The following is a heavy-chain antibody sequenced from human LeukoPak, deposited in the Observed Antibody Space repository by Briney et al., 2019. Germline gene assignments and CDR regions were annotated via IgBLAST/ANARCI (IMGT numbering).Heavy chain of an antibody. J-gene: IGHJ1*01. Sequence: PGGSLRLSCAASGFTFSSYGMNWVRLAPGKGLEWEAVISYDGSNKYYADSVKGRFTISRDNSKNTLYLQMNSLRAEDTAVYYCAKDQIPGFRLRLGEDRAFFQHWGQGTLVTVSS. CDR1: GFTFSSYG. CDR3: AKDQIPGFRLRLGEDRAFFQH. V-gene: IGHV3-30*18. D-gene: IGHD3-16*01. CDR2: ISYDGSNK.